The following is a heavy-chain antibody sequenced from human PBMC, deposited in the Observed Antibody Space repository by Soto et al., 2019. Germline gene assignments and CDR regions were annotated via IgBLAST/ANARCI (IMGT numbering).Heavy chain of an antibody. D-gene: IGHD3-3*01. CDR2: IAHDGGFE. J-gene: IGHJ3*02. CDR1: GFTITTYA. Sequence: QVQLVESGGGVVQPGRSLRLSCAVSGFTITTYAMHWVRQAPGRGLEWVAVIAHDGGFEYYADSVKGRFTIFRDTSRNTLYLQMNSLRTEDTSVYYCAQEWSAFDIWGQGTMVTVSS. CDR3: AQEWSAFDI. V-gene: IGHV3-30*18.